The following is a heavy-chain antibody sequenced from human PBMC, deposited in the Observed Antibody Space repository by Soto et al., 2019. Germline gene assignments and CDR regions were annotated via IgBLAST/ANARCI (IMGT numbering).Heavy chain of an antibody. CDR3: ARGRAYDNYYMDV. CDR2: IYSGGST. Sequence: EVQLVESGGGLVQPGGSLRLSCAASGFTVSSNYMSWVRQAPGKGLEWVSVIYSGGSTYYADSVKGRFTISRDNSKNTLYLQMNSLRAEDTAVYYCARGRAYDNYYMDVWGKGTTVTVSS. J-gene: IGHJ6*03. CDR1: GFTVSSNY. V-gene: IGHV3-66*01.